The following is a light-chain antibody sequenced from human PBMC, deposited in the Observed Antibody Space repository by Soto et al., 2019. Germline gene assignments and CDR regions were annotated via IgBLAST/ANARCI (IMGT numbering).Light chain of an antibody. CDR2: NIN. CDR3: AAWDNSLNGYV. CDR1: TSNIGSNT. Sequence: QSVLTQPPSASGTPGQRVTISCSGSTSNIGSNTVNWYRQLPGTAPKLLIYNINERPSGVPDRFSGSKSGTSTSLAISGLQSEDEADYFCAAWDNSLNGYVFGTGTKVTVL. J-gene: IGLJ1*01. V-gene: IGLV1-44*01.